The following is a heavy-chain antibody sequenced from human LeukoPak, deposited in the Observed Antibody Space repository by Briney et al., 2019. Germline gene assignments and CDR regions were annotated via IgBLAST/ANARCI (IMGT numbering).Heavy chain of an antibody. CDR2: ISGSGGST. D-gene: IGHD2-8*01. V-gene: IGHV3-23*01. Sequence: GGSLRLSCAASGFTFSSYAMSWVRQAPGKGLEWVSAISGSGGSTYYADSMKGRFTISRDNSKNTLYLQMNSLRAEDTAVYYCARAVNGGSSFDYWGQGTLVTVSS. CDR1: GFTFSSYA. CDR3: ARAVNGGSSFDY. J-gene: IGHJ4*02.